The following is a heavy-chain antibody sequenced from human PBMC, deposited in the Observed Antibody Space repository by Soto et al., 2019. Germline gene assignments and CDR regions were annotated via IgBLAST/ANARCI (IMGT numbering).Heavy chain of an antibody. D-gene: IGHD3-10*01. CDR3: AGDFGSGSYRFDY. CDR1: VDSISTFS. CDR2: VYYSGST. Sequence: SETLSLTCTVSVDSISTFSWSWIRQPPGKGLEWIGYVYYSGSTTYNPSFKSRVTMSLDTSKNQFSLKLSSVTAADTAVYYCAGDFGSGSYRFDYWGQGTLVTVSS. J-gene: IGHJ4*02. V-gene: IGHV4-59*01.